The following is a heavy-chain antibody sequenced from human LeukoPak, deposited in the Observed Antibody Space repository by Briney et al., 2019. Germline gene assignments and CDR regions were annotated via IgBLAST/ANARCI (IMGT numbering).Heavy chain of an antibody. D-gene: IGHD3-22*01. V-gene: IGHV3-66*01. CDR1: GFTASSNY. CDR3: ARRYYESSGYHFLDY. Sequence: GGSLRLSCAASGFTASSNYMSWVRQAPGKGLEWVSVIYSDGSTYYADSVKDRFTISRDNSKNTLYLQLNSLRAEDTAVYYCARRYYESSGYHFLDYWGQGTLVTVSS. J-gene: IGHJ4*02. CDR2: IYSDGST.